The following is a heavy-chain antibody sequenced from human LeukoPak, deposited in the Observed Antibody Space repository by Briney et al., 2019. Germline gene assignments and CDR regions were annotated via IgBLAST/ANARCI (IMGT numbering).Heavy chain of an antibody. Sequence: GGSLRLSCAASGFTFSTHAMRWVRQAPGKGPECISGISGDSVYTYYADSVKGRFTISRDNSANTLFLQMNSLRAEDSAIYYCARARGDAYYLAHDYWGQGTLVTVSP. CDR2: ISGDSVYT. D-gene: IGHD5-24*01. J-gene: IGHJ4*02. CDR1: GFTFSTHA. V-gene: IGHV3-23*01. CDR3: ARARGDAYYLAHDY.